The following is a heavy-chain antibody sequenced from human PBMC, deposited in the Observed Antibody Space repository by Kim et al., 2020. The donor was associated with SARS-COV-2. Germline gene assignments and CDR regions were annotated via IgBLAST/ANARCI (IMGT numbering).Heavy chain of an antibody. D-gene: IGHD1-1*01. V-gene: IGHV4-31*03. CDR2: IYYSGST. Sequence: SETLSLTCTVSGGSISSGGYYWSWIRQHPGKGLEWIGYIYYSGSTYYNPSLKSRVTISVDTSKNQFSLKLSSVTAADTAVYYCAKTSANDGGGFDFWGRGSLVTVSS. J-gene: IGHJ4*02. CDR1: GGSISSGGYY. CDR3: AKTSANDGGGFDF.